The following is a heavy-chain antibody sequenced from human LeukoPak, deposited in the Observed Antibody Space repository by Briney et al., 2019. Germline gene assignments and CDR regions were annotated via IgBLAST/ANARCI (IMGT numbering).Heavy chain of an antibody. D-gene: IGHD3-3*01. CDR2: IYYSGST. J-gene: IGHJ6*03. Sequence: PSETLSLTCTVSGGSISSSSYYWGWIRQPPGKGLEWIGSIYYSGSTYYNPSLKSRVTMSVDTSKNQFSLKLSSVTAADTAVYYCAREVSTIFGVVIPCYYYYYMDVWGKGTTVTVSS. CDR3: AREVSTIFGVVIPCYYYYYMDV. V-gene: IGHV4-39*07. CDR1: GGSISSSSYY.